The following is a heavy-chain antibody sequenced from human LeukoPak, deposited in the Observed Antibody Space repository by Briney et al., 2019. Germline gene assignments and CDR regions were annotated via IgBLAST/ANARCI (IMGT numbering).Heavy chain of an antibody. Sequence: SVTLSLTCTVSGGSISSYYWSWIRQAPGKGLEWFGYIYYSGSTNYNPSLKSRVTISVDTSKNQFSLKLSSVTAADTAVYYCARHDYNTGSGSYILDYWGQGTLVTVSP. J-gene: IGHJ4*02. D-gene: IGHD3-10*01. CDR1: GGSISSYY. V-gene: IGHV4-59*08. CDR2: IYYSGST. CDR3: ARHDYNTGSGSYILDY.